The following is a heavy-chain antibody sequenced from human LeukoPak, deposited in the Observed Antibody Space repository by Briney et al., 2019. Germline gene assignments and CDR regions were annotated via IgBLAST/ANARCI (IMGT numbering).Heavy chain of an antibody. Sequence: SETLSLTCTVSGGSISSGSYYWSWIRQPAGKGLEWIGRIYTSGSTNYNPSFKSRVTISVDTSKNQFSLKLSSVTAADTAVYYCAREKNYYGSGSYYHYFDYWGQGTLVTVSS. D-gene: IGHD3-10*01. CDR1: GGSISSGSYY. CDR2: IYTSGST. CDR3: AREKNYYGSGSYYHYFDY. V-gene: IGHV4-61*02. J-gene: IGHJ4*02.